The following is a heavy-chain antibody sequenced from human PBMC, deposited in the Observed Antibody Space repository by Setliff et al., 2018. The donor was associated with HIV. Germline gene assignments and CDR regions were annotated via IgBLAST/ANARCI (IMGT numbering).Heavy chain of an antibody. V-gene: IGHV1-69*05. CDR2: IIPIFKSA. J-gene: IGHJ3*01. Sequence: GASVKVSCKVSGDTFNNSGLNWVRQAPGQGLEWMGGIIPIFKSADYAQKFQGRVTITTDESTSTAYMDLSSLKSEDTAIYYCARTSGDAYNYEGAFDVWGQGTLVTVS. CDR3: ARTSGDAYNYEGAFDV. CDR1: GDTFNNSG. D-gene: IGHD5-12*01.